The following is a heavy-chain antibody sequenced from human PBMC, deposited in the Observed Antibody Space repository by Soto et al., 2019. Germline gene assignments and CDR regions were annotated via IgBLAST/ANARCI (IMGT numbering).Heavy chain of an antibody. CDR3: ERKMIADAGTRMGYDY. Sequence: SETLSLTCTVSGGSISSGGYYWSWIRQHPGKGLEWIGYIYYSGSTYYNPSLKSRVTISVDTSKNQFSLKLSSVTAADTAVYYCERKMIADAGTRMGYDYWGQGTLVTVSS. J-gene: IGHJ4*02. V-gene: IGHV4-31*03. CDR1: GGSISSGGYY. CDR2: IYYSGST. D-gene: IGHD6-13*01.